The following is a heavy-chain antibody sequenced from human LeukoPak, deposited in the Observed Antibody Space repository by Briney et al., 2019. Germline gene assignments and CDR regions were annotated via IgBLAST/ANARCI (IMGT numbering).Heavy chain of an antibody. CDR2: ITSSDSGG. Sequence: GGSLRLSCAASGFTFSNHYMSWIRQAPGEGLGWVSYITSSDSGGFYADSVKGRFTISRDNAKNSLYLQMNSLRVEDTAVYYCARDGDTTSKVDYLGQGTLVTVSS. CDR3: ARDGDTTSKVDY. J-gene: IGHJ4*02. CDR1: GFTFSNHY. D-gene: IGHD4-11*01. V-gene: IGHV3-11*01.